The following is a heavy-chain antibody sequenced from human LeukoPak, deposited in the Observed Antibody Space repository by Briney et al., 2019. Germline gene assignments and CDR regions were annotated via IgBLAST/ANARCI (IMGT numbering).Heavy chain of an antibody. J-gene: IGHJ5*02. Sequence: GGSLRLSCAASGFTFSSYEMNWVRQAPGKGLEWVAFIRYDGSNKYYADSVKGRFTISRDNSRNTLYLQMNSLRAEDTAVYYCAKGGSGSFPNWFDPWGQGTLVTVSS. V-gene: IGHV3-30*02. D-gene: IGHD1-26*01. CDR3: AKGGSGSFPNWFDP. CDR2: IRYDGSNK. CDR1: GFTFSSYE.